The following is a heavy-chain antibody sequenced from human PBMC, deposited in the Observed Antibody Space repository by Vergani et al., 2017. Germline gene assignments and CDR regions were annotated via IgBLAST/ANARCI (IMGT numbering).Heavy chain of an antibody. D-gene: IGHD5-12*01. Sequence: EVQLVESGGGLVQPGGSLRLSCAASGFTFSSYWMHWVRQAPGKGLVWVSRINSDGSSTSYADSVKGRFTISRDNAKKTLYLQMNSLRAEDTAVYYCARVGPTSHYYYGMDVWGQGTTVTVSS. CDR3: ARVGPTSHYYYGMDV. J-gene: IGHJ6*02. CDR2: INSDGSST. CDR1: GFTFSSYW. V-gene: IGHV3-74*01.